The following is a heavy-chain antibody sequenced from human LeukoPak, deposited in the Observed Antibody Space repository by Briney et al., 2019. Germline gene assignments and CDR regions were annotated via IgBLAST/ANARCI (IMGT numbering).Heavy chain of an antibody. J-gene: IGHJ6*03. CDR3: ARGYCSGGSCYSYYYYNYMDV. CDR2: IHYSGST. Sequence: PSETLSLTCTVSGGSISSSSYYWGWIRQPPGKGLEWIGSIHYSGSTNYNPSPKSRVTISVDTSKNQFSLKLSSVTAADTAVYYCARGYCSGGSCYSYYYYNYMDVWGKGTTVTVSS. CDR1: GGSISSSSYY. V-gene: IGHV4-39*07. D-gene: IGHD2-15*01.